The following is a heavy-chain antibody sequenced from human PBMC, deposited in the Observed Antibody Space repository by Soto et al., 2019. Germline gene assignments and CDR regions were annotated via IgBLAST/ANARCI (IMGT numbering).Heavy chain of an antibody. CDR2: IKQDGGEK. V-gene: IGHV3-7*01. Sequence: HPGGSLRLSCAASGFSFGNYWMIWVRQAPGKGLEWVANIKQDGGEKDYVDSVKGRFTVSRDNYKKSLYLQMNSLRAEDTAVYYCARDFLPKGWLRYDLNYYYYGMDVWGQGTTVTVSS. D-gene: IGHD5-12*01. J-gene: IGHJ6*02. CDR3: ARDFLPKGWLRYDLNYYYYGMDV. CDR1: GFSFGNYW.